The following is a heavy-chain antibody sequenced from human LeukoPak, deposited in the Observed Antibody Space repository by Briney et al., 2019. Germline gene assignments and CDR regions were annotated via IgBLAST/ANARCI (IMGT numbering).Heavy chain of an antibody. CDR1: GYTFTGYY. CDR2: INPNSGYT. D-gene: IGHD3-3*01. V-gene: IGHV1-2*02. Sequence: ASVKVSCKASGYTFTGYYMHWVRQAPGQGLEWMGWINPNSGYTNYAQKFQGRVTMTRDTSISTAYMELSSLTSDAAAVYYCSLDFGEPTGYYMDVWGKGTTVTVSS. J-gene: IGHJ6*03. CDR3: SLDFGEPTGYYMDV.